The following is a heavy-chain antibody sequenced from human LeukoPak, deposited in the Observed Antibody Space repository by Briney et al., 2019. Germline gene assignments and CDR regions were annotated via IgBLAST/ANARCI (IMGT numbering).Heavy chain of an antibody. CDR1: GGSISSDY. J-gene: IGHJ4*02. V-gene: IGHV4-59*08. CDR2: IHYSGRT. Sequence: SEALSVTCTGSGGSISSDYWSWIRQPPGKGLEWIGYIHYSGRTNYNPSLKSRITISVDTSKTQFSLKLSSVTAADTAVYYCATLRGSSSAVFDYWGQGTLVAVSS. CDR3: ATLRGSSSAVFDY. D-gene: IGHD2-2*01.